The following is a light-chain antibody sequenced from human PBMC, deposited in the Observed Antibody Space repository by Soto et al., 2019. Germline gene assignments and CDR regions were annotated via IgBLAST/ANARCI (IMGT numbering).Light chain of an antibody. CDR1: SSDVGGYNY. CDR3: SSYAGG. CDR2: EVS. V-gene: IGLV2-8*01. J-gene: IGLJ1*01. Sequence: QSVLTQPPSASGSPGQSVTISCTGTSSDVGGYNYVSWYQQHPGKAPKLMIYEVSKRPSGVPDRFSGSKSGNTASLTVSGLQAEDEADYYCSSYAGGFGTGTKVTVL.